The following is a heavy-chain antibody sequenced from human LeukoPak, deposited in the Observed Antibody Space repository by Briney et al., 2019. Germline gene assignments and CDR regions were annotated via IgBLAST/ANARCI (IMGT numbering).Heavy chain of an antibody. CDR3: AREESHGVIDY. V-gene: IGHV3-30-3*01. Sequence: GGSLRLSCAASGFTFSSYAMHWVRQAPGKGLEWVAVISYDGSNKYYADSVKGRFTIFRDNSKNTLYLQMNGLRAEDTAVYYCAREESHGVIDYWGQGTLVTVSS. J-gene: IGHJ4*02. CDR2: ISYDGSNK. D-gene: IGHD3-10*01. CDR1: GFTFSSYA.